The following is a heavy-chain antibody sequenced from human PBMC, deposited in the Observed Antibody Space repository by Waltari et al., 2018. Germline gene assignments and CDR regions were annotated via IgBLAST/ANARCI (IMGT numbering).Heavy chain of an antibody. CDR1: GGSFSGYY. CDR2: INHRGRT. V-gene: IGHV4-34*01. CDR3: ARGRGGYSYGWNYGMDV. J-gene: IGHJ6*02. Sequence: QVQLQQWGAGLLKPSETLSLTCAVYGGSFSGYYWSWIRQPPGKGLEWIGEINHRGRTNDNPSLKSRVTISVDTSKNQFSLKLSSVTAADTAVYYCARGRGGYSYGWNYGMDVWGQGTTVTVSS. D-gene: IGHD5-18*01.